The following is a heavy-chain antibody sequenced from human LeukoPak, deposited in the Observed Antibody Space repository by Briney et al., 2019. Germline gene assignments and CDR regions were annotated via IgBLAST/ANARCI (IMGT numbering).Heavy chain of an antibody. CDR3: AKSASLGYCSGGSCYFDY. Sequence: GGSLRLSCAASGFTFSSYAMSWVRQAPGKGLEWVSAISGSGGSTYYADSVKGRFTISRDNSKSTLYLQMNSLRAEDTAVYYCAKSASLGYCSGGSCYFDYWGQGTLVTVSS. J-gene: IGHJ4*02. V-gene: IGHV3-23*01. CDR1: GFTFSSYA. D-gene: IGHD2-15*01. CDR2: ISGSGGST.